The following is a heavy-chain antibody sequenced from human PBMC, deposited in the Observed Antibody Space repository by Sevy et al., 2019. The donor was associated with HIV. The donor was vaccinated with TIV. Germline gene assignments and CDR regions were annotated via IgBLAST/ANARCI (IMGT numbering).Heavy chain of an antibody. J-gene: IGHJ6*02. CDR2: TYYRSKWYN. Sequence: SQTLSLTCAISGHSVSSIRTSWNWIRQSPSRGLEWLGRTYYRSKWYNDYATSVKSRITINADTSKNQVSLQLNSVTPEDTAVYYCAERTNDVFYYGMDVWGQGTTVTVSS. V-gene: IGHV6-1*01. CDR1: GHSVSSIRTS. CDR3: AERTNDVFYYGMDV.